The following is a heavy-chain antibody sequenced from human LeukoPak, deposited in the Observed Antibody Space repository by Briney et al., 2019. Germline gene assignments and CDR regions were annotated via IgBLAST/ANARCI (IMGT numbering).Heavy chain of an antibody. CDR3: AMGITMIVVVITPLDY. CDR2: ISSSSNYI. J-gene: IGHJ4*02. V-gene: IGHV3-21*04. Sequence: GGSLRPSCAASGFTFSSYNMNWVRQAPGKGLEWVSSISSSSNYIYYADSVKGRFTISRDNAKNSLYLQMNSLRAEDTAVYYCAMGITMIVVVITPLDYWGQGTLVTVSS. D-gene: IGHD3-22*01. CDR1: GFTFSSYN.